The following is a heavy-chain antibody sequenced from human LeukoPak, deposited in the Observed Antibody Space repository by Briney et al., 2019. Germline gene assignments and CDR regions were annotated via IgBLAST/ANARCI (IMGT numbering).Heavy chain of an antibody. J-gene: IGHJ4*02. CDR3: ARYLGRDNSGWYPYHDF. V-gene: IGHV1-2*02. D-gene: IGHD6-19*01. Sequence: GASVTLSCKSSGYAFTGHYMHWVRQAPGQGLEWMGWISPNNGATNYAPKFQGRVTMTRDTSISTAYMELTSLKSDDTAVYFCARYLGRDNSGWYPYHDFWGQGTLVTGSS. CDR1: GYAFTGHY. CDR2: ISPNNGAT.